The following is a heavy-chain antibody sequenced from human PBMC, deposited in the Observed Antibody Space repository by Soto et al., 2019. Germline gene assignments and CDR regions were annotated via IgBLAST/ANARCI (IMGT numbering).Heavy chain of an antibody. J-gene: IGHJ6*02. CDR1: GGSISSGGYS. CDR2: INHSGST. D-gene: IGHD3-9*01. CDR3: ARAGHILTGYYKNYYYGMDV. V-gene: IGHV4-30-2*01. Sequence: PSETLSLTCAVSGGSISSGGYSWSWIRQPPGKGLEWIGYINHSGSTNYNPSLKSRVTISVDTSKNQFSLKLSSVTAADTAVYYCARAGHILTGYYKNYYYGMDVWGQGTTVTVSS.